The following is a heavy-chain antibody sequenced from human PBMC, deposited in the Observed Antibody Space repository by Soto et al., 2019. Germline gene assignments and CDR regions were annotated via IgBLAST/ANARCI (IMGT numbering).Heavy chain of an antibody. Sequence: PGGSLRLSCAASGFSFSGSAMHWVRQASGKGLEWVGRIRSKGNNYATAYAASVKGRFTISRDDSKNTAYLQMNSLRAEDTAVYYCAKNPGYYYDSTGYHFDYWGQGTLVTVSS. CDR1: GFSFSGSA. CDR2: IRSKGNNYAT. CDR3: AKNPGYYYDSTGYHFDY. V-gene: IGHV3-73*01. J-gene: IGHJ4*02. D-gene: IGHD3-22*01.